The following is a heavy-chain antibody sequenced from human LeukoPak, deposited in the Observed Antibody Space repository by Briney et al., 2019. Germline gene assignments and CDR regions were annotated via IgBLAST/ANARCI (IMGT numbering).Heavy chain of an antibody. Sequence: GGSLRLSCAPSGFTFSTYSMNWVPQAPGKGREWVSYISSSSSSIYYADSVKGRFTISRDNARNSLYLQMNSLRNEDTAVYYCARRSSGYYYTFDYWGQGTLLTVSS. CDR1: GFTFSTYS. D-gene: IGHD3-22*01. J-gene: IGHJ4*02. CDR3: ARRSSGYYYTFDY. CDR2: ISSSSSSI. V-gene: IGHV3-48*02.